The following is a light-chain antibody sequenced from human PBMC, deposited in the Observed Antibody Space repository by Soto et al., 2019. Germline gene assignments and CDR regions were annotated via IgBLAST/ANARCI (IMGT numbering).Light chain of an antibody. CDR1: QGISSY. V-gene: IGKV1-9*01. CDR2: AAS. J-gene: IGKJ4*01. CDR3: QQLNSYPLT. Sequence: DIQLTQSPSFLSASVGDRVTITCRASQGISSYLAWYQQKPGKAPKLLIYAASTLLSGVPSRFSGSGSGTEFTLTISSLQPEDFATYYWQQLNSYPLTSGGVTKVEIK.